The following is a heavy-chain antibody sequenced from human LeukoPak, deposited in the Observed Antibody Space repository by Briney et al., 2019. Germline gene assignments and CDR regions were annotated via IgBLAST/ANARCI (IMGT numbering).Heavy chain of an antibody. CDR1: GYTFTSYD. J-gene: IGHJ4*02. Sequence: ASVKVSCKASGYTFTSYDINWVRQAPGQGLEWMGWINPNSGGTNYAQKFQGRVTMTRDTSISTAYMELSRLRSDDTAVYYCARCIAVAGRTDYWGQGTLVTVSS. V-gene: IGHV1-2*02. D-gene: IGHD6-19*01. CDR2: INPNSGGT. CDR3: ARCIAVAGRTDY.